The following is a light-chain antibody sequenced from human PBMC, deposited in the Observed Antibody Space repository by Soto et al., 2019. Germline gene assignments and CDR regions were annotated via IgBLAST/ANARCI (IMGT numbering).Light chain of an antibody. Sequence: EIVLTQSPGTLSLSPGEGATLYCRASQSVRSSFLAWYQQKPGQAPSLLIYGASSRATGSPDRFSGGGSSTDFTLTISRLEPEDLALYYCQQYGSSPTFVGGTKVEIK. CDR3: QQYGSSPT. CDR1: QSVRSSF. J-gene: IGKJ4*01. V-gene: IGKV3-20*01. CDR2: GAS.